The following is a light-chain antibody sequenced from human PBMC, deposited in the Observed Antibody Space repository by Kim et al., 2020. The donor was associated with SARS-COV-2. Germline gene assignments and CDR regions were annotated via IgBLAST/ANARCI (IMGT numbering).Light chain of an antibody. CDR1: QGLVHSDGDAF. Sequence: QPASISCRASQGLVHSDGDAFLNWFQQRPVYSPRRLIYQISNRDSGVPDGFSGSGSGTAFTLNISRVEASDLGVYYCMQGTHWPPTFGGGTKLAI. J-gene: IGKJ4*01. CDR3: MQGTHWPPT. CDR2: QIS. V-gene: IGKV2-30*02.